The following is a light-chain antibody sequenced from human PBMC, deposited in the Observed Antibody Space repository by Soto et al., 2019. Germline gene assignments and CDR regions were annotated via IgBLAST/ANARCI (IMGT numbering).Light chain of an antibody. CDR1: GSNLGRNY. CDR2: DNV. J-gene: IGLJ1*01. V-gene: IGLV1-51*01. Sequence: QSALTQPPSVSATPGQKVTISCSGSGSNLGRNYVSWYQQLPGTAPKLLIYDNVYRFSGIPDRFSGSKSGTSATLGITGLQTGDEGDYYCGSWDNSLSSYVFGTGTKLT. CDR3: GSWDNSLSSYV.